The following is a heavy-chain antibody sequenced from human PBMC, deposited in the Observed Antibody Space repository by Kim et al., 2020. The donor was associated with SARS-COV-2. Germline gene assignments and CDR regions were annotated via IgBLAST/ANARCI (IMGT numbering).Heavy chain of an antibody. CDR2: INHSGST. V-gene: IGHV4-34*01. D-gene: IGHD3-9*01. CDR3: AALRSVLRYFDWLSPPLGY. J-gene: IGHJ4*02. Sequence: SETLSLTCAVYGGSFSGYYWSWIRQPPGKGLEWIGEINHSGSTNYNPSLKSRVTISVDTSKNQFSLKLSSVTAADTAVYYCAALRSVLRYFDWLSPPLGYCGQGTLVTVSS. CDR1: GGSFSGYY.